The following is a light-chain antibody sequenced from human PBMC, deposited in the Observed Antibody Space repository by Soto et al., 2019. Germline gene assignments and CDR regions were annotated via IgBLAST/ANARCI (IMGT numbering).Light chain of an antibody. J-gene: IGKJ4*01. Sequence: EIVMTQSPATLSVSPGDRVTLSCRASQSVGANLAWYQQKPGQAPRLLIYGASTRATTIPDRFSGSGSGTEFTLTISSLQSEDFAVYYCQQYNTWLFTFGGGTRVESK. CDR1: QSVGAN. CDR3: QQYNTWLFT. V-gene: IGKV3-15*01. CDR2: GAS.